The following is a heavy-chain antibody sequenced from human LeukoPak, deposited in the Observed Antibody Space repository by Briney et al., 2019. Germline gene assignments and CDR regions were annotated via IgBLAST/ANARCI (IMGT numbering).Heavy chain of an antibody. V-gene: IGHV4-34*01. CDR1: GGSFSGYY. D-gene: IGHD6-19*01. CDR3: AIARLGYSSGWSKSGFDY. J-gene: IGHJ4*02. CDR2: INHSGST. Sequence: SETLSLTCAVYGGSFSGYYWSWIRQPPGKGREWVGEINHSGSTNYNPSLKSRVTISVDSSRNQFSLKLSSVTAADTAVYYCAIARLGYSSGWSKSGFDYWGQGTLVTVSS.